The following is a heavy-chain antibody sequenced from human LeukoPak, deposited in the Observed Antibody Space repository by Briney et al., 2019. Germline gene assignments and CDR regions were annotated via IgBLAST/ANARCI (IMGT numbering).Heavy chain of an antibody. D-gene: IGHD3-10*01. CDR1: GFTFTTYA. J-gene: IGHJ3*02. V-gene: IGHV3-64D*06. Sequence: GGSLRLSCSASGFTFTTYAIHWVRQAPGKGLEYVSAISNNGGSTNYADSVKGRFTVSRDNSKNTLYLQMSSLRAEDTAVYYCVKDRGESAGPGGFDIWGQGTMVTVSS. CDR2: ISNNGGST. CDR3: VKDRGESAGPGGFDI.